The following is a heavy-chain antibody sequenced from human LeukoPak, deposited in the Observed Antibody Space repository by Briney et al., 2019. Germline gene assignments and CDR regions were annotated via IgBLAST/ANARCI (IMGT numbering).Heavy chain of an antibody. V-gene: IGHV3-9*01. Sequence: GGSLRLSCAASGFTFDDYAMHWVRQAPGKGLQWVSGISWNSGSIGYADSVKGRFTISRDNAKNSLYLQMNSLRAEDTALYYCAKAVWFGELSEYYGMDVWGQGTTVTVSS. CDR3: AKAVWFGELSEYYGMDV. CDR1: GFTFDDYA. D-gene: IGHD3-10*01. J-gene: IGHJ6*02. CDR2: ISWNSGSI.